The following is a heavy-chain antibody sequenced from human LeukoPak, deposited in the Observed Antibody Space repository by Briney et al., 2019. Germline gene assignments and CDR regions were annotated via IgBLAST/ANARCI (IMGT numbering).Heavy chain of an antibody. D-gene: IGHD3-22*01. CDR3: ARARGVDSSGYYLDY. Sequence: SGGSLRLSCAASGFTFSSYAMSWVRQAPGKGLEWVSAISGSGGSTYYADSVKGRFTISRDNSKNTLYLQMNSLRAEDTVVYYCARARGVDSSGYYLDYWGQGTLVTVSS. J-gene: IGHJ4*02. CDR1: GFTFSSYA. V-gene: IGHV3-23*01. CDR2: ISGSGGST.